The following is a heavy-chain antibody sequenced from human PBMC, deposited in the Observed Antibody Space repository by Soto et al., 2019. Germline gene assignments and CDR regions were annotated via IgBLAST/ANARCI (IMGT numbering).Heavy chain of an antibody. Sequence: QITLKESGPTLVKPTQTLTLTCTFSGFSLTTRGVGVGWIRQPPGKALECLALIYWDDDKHYSPSLQSRLSTNKDTSKNQVVLTMTNVDPVDTATYYCAHIPNFYQYDWFDPWGQGTLVSVSS. CDR1: GFSLTTRGVG. D-gene: IGHD3-3*01. V-gene: IGHV2-5*02. CDR2: IYWDDDK. CDR3: AHIPNFYQYDWFDP. J-gene: IGHJ5*02.